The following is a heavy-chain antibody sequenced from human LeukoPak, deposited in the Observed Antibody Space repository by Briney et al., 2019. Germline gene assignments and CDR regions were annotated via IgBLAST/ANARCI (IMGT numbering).Heavy chain of an antibody. Sequence: GESLKISCKGSGYSFTSYWIGWVRQMPGKGLEWMGIIYPGDSDTRYSPSFQGQVTISADKSISTAYLQWSSLKASDTAMYYCARYDLGYCSGGSCQNWFDPWGQGTLVTVSS. CDR3: ARYDLGYCSGGSCQNWFDP. CDR2: IYPGDSDT. CDR1: GYSFTSYW. D-gene: IGHD2-15*01. V-gene: IGHV5-51*01. J-gene: IGHJ5*02.